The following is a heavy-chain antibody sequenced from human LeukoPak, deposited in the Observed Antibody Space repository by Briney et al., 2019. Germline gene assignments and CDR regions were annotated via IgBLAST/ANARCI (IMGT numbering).Heavy chain of an antibody. Sequence: GGSLRLSCAASGFTFDDYAMHWVRQAPGKGLEWVSGISWNSGSIGYADSVKGRFTISRDNAKNSLYLQMNSLRAEDMALYYCAKGYCSSTSCYHFDYWGQGTLVTVSS. V-gene: IGHV3-9*03. CDR3: AKGYCSSTSCYHFDY. CDR1: GFTFDDYA. J-gene: IGHJ4*02. D-gene: IGHD2-2*01. CDR2: ISWNSGSI.